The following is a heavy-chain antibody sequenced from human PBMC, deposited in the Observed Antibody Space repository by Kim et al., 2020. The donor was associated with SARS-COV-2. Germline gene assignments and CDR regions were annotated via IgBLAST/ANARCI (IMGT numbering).Heavy chain of an antibody. Sequence: NYAQKFQSRVTITADKATSTAYMELSSLRSEDTAVYYCARERYQADAFDIWGQGTMVTVSS. V-gene: IGHV1-69*04. CDR3: ARERYQADAFDI. J-gene: IGHJ3*02. D-gene: IGHD1-20*01.